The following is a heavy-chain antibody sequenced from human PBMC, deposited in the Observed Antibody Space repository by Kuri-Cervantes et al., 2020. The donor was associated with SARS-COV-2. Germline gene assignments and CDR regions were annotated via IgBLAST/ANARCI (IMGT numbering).Heavy chain of an antibody. V-gene: IGHV4-34*01. CDR3: ARKVEMATISH. D-gene: IGHD5-24*01. CDR2: INHSGST. CDR1: GGSFSGYY. Sequence: ESLKISCAVYGGSFSGYYWSWIRQPPGKGLEWIGEINHSGSTNYNPSLKSRVTISVDTSMNQFSLKLSSVTAADTAVYYCARKVEMATISHWGQGTLVTVSS. J-gene: IGHJ4*02.